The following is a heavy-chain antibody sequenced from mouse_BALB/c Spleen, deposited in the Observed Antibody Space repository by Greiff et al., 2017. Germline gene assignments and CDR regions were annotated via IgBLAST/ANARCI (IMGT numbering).Heavy chain of an antibody. D-gene: IGHD2-1*01. CDR2: ISSGGGST. Sequence: EVQLVESGGGLVKPGGSLKLSCAASGFAFSSYVMSWVRQTPEKRLEWVAYISSGGGSTYYPDTVKGRFTSSRDNAKNTLYLQMSSLKSEDTAMYYCARQVYYGNYFDYWGQGTTLTVSS. CDR3: ARQVYYGNYFDY. J-gene: IGHJ2*01. CDR1: GFAFSSYV. V-gene: IGHV5-12-1*01.